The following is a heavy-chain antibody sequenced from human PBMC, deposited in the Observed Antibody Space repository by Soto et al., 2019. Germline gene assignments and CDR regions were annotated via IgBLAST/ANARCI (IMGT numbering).Heavy chain of an antibody. J-gene: IGHJ4*02. CDR1: VFTFSSYG. Sequence: GGSLRLSCAASVFTFSSYGMHWVRQAPGKGLEWVAVISYDGSNKYYADSVKGRFTISRDNSKNTLYLQMNSLRAEDTAVYYCAAGYCSGGSCYSLGHYWGQGALVTVSS. V-gene: IGHV3-30*03. D-gene: IGHD2-15*01. CDR3: AAGYCSGGSCYSLGHY. CDR2: ISYDGSNK.